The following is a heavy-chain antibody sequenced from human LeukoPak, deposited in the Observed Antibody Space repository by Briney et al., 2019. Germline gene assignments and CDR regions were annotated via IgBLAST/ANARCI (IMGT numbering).Heavy chain of an antibody. D-gene: IGHD6-19*01. CDR1: GGSFSGYY. Sequence: NTSETLSLTCAVYGGSFSGYYWGWIRQPPGKGLEWIGSIFYSGSAYYNPSLKSRVTISVDTSKNQFSLKLSSVTAADTAVYYCARHSSGWHFSHFDYWGQGTLVTVSS. V-gene: IGHV4-39*01. CDR3: ARHSSGWHFSHFDY. CDR2: IFYSGSA. J-gene: IGHJ4*02.